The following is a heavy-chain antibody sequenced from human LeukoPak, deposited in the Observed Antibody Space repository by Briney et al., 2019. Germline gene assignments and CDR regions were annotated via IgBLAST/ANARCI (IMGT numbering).Heavy chain of an antibody. J-gene: IGHJ5*02. CDR1: GYTFTDYY. CDR3: ARDIVMVTYWFDP. D-gene: IGHD5-18*01. Sequence: ASVKVSCKASGYTFTDYYIHWLRQAPGHGLEWMGWINPNSGGTNYAQKFQGRVTMTRDTSISTAYMELSRLRSDDTAVYYCARDIVMVTYWFDPWGQGTLVTVSS. CDR2: INPNSGGT. V-gene: IGHV1-2*02.